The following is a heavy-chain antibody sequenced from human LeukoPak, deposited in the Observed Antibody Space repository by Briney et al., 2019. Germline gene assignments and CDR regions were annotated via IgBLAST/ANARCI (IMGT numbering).Heavy chain of an antibody. V-gene: IGHV4-39*01. D-gene: IGHD3-22*01. J-gene: IGHJ4*02. CDR1: GGSISSSSYY. CDR3: ARRVYYDSSGYQYYFDY. Sequence: PSETLSLTCTVSGGSISSSSYYWGWIRQPPGKGLEWIGSIYYSGSTYYNPSLKSRVTISVDTSKNQFSLKLSSVTAADTAVYYCARRVYYDSSGYQYYFDYWGQGTLVTVSS. CDR2: IYYSGST.